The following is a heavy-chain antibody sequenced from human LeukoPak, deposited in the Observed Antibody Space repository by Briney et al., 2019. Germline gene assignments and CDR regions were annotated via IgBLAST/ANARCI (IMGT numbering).Heavy chain of an antibody. CDR1: GFTVSSNY. V-gene: IGHV3-53*01. CDR2: IYSGGST. Sequence: GGSLRLSCAASGFTVSSNYMSWVRQAPGKGLEWVSVIYSGGSTYYADSVKGRFTISRDSSKNTLYLQMNSLRAEDTAVYYCAKDSTTSGSYYGMDVWGQGTTVTVSS. D-gene: IGHD3-3*01. J-gene: IGHJ6*02. CDR3: AKDSTTSGSYYGMDV.